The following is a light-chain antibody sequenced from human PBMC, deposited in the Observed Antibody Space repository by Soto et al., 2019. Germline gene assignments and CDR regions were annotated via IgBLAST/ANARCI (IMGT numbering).Light chain of an antibody. Sequence: DIVMTQSPATLSVSTGERATLYCRASQSVISNLGWYQQKPGQAPHLLIYGASTSATGIPARFSGRGSWTDFTVTSTSLQSQDLAVYYCHQYNVWRITFGIGTQVGIK. J-gene: IGKJ3*01. CDR2: GAS. V-gene: IGKV3-15*01. CDR1: QSVISN. CDR3: HQYNVWRIT.